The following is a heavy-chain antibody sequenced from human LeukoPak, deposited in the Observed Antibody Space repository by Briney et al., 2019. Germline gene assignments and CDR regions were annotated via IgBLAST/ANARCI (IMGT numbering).Heavy chain of an antibody. D-gene: IGHD6-19*01. CDR1: GYTFTSYG. J-gene: IGHJ6*03. V-gene: IGHV1-18*01. CDR3: ARDRRGQWLGWYYYYYMDV. CDR2: ISAYNGNT. Sequence: GASVKVSCKASGYTFTSYGISWVRQAPGQGLEWMGWISAYNGNTNYAQKLQGRVTMTTDTSTSTAYMELRSLRSDDTAVYYCARDRRGQWLGWYYYYYMDVWGKGTTVTISS.